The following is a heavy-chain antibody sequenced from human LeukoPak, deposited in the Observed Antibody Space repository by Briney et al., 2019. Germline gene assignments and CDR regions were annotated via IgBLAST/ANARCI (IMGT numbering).Heavy chain of an antibody. V-gene: IGHV3-7*01. CDR2: IKEDGSEK. CDR1: GFLFSRYW. D-gene: IGHD1-14*01. J-gene: IGHJ1*01. CDR3: ARVASQTGEPLEEYFQH. Sequence: GGSLRLSCAASGFLFSRYWMSWVRQAPGKGLEWVANIKEDGSEKYYVESMKGRFTISRDNVKNSLYLQINSLRAEDTAVYFCARVASQTGEPLEEYFQHWGQGTLVTVSS.